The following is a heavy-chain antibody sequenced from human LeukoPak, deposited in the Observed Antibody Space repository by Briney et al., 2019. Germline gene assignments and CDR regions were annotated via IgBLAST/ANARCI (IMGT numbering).Heavy chain of an antibody. V-gene: IGHV4-39*01. CDR3: ARLSIAARPQAFDI. CDR1: GGSISSSSYY. J-gene: IGHJ3*02. D-gene: IGHD6-6*01. CDR2: IHYSGST. Sequence: PSETLSLTCTVSGGSISSSSYYWGWIRQPPGKGLEWIGSIHYSGSTYYNPSLKSRVTISVDTSKNQFSLKLSSVTAADTAVYYCARLSIAARPQAFDIWGQGTMVTVSS.